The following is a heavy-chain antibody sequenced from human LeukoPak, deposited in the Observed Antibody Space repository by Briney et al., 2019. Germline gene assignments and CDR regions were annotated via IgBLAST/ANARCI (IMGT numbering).Heavy chain of an antibody. CDR3: VRGTNYGDYSVGDAFDV. Sequence: ASVKVSCKASGYTFNTYAIQWVRQAPGQGLEWMGWINTANGDTKYSQKFQDRVTITRDTSASTAYMDLSSLRSEDTAVFYCVRGTNYGDYSVGDAFDVWGQGTMVTVSS. CDR1: GYTFNTYA. CDR2: INTANGDT. V-gene: IGHV1-3*04. J-gene: IGHJ3*01. D-gene: IGHD4-17*01.